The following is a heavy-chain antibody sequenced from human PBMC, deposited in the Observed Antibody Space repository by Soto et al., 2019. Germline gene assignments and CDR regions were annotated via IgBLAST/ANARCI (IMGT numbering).Heavy chain of an antibody. D-gene: IGHD2-2*02. V-gene: IGHV3-48*03. CDR3: AGQFLYLPGGGMDV. J-gene: IGHJ6*02. Sequence: QPGGSLRLSCAASGFTFSSYEMSWVRQAPGKGLEWVSYISSSGSTIYYADSVKGRFTISRDNAKNSLYLQMNSLRAEDRAVYYCAGQFLYLPGGGMDVWGQGTTVTVSS. CDR2: ISSSGSTI. CDR1: GFTFSSYE.